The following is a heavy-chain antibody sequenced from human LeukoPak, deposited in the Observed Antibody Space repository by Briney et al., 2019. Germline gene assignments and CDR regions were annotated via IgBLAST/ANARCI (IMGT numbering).Heavy chain of an antibody. CDR3: ARVINRGYGSGLDY. D-gene: IGHD3-10*01. Sequence: PGGSLRLSCAASGFTVSSNYMSWVRQAPGKGPEWVSVIYNGGTTYYADSVKGRFTTSRHNSENTLNLQMNSPRAEDTAVYYCARVINRGYGSGLDYWGQGALVTVSS. V-gene: IGHV3-53*01. J-gene: IGHJ4*02. CDR1: GFTVSSNY. CDR2: IYNGGTT.